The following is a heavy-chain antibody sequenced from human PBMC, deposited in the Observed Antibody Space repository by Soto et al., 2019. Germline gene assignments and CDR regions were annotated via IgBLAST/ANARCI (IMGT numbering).Heavy chain of an antibody. CDR1: GGSISGYY. V-gene: IGHV4-34*01. CDR2: INHSGST. D-gene: IGHD2-15*01. J-gene: IGHJ3*02. CDR3: AGIVVVVAAEDAFDI. Sequence: PSETLSLTCTVSGGSISGYYWSWIRQPPGKGLEWIGEINHSGSTNYNPSLKSRVTISVDTSKNQFSLKLSSVTAADTAVYYCAGIVVVVAAEDAFDIWGQGTMVTVSS.